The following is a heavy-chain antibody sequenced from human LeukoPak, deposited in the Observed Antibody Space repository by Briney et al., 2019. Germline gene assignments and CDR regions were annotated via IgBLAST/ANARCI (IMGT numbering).Heavy chain of an antibody. D-gene: IGHD4-17*01. CDR1: GFTFSSYS. CDR2: ISSSSSSTI. CDR3: AREGANYGAGYFQH. V-gene: IGHV3-48*01. Sequence: GGSLRLSCAASGFTFSSYSMNWVRQAPGKGLEWVSYISSSSSSTIYYADSVKGRFTISRDNAKNSLYLQMNSLRAEDTAVYYCAREGANYGAGYFQHWGQGTLVTVSS. J-gene: IGHJ1*01.